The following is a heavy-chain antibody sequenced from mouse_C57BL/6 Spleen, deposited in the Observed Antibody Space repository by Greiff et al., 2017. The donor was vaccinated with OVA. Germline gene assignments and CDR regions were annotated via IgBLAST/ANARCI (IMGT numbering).Heavy chain of an antibody. CDR2: IYPGDGDT. CDR1: GYAFSSYW. V-gene: IGHV1-80*01. J-gene: IGHJ3*01. D-gene: IGHD2-2*01. CDR3: VPRGYDGWFAY. Sequence: VQLQQSGAELVKPGASVKISCKASGYAFSSYWMNWVKQRPGKGLEWIGQIYPGDGDTNYNGKFKGKATLTAAKSSSTAYMQLSSLTSEDSAVFFCVPRGYDGWFAYWGQGTLVTVSA.